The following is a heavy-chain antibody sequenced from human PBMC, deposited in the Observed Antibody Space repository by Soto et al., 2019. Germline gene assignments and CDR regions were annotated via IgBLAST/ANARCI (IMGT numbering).Heavy chain of an antibody. D-gene: IGHD4-17*01. J-gene: IGHJ4*02. Sequence: SETLSLTCTVSGGSISSGGYYWSWIRQHPGKGLEGVGYIYYSGSTYYNPSLKSRVTISVDTSKNQFSLKLSSVTAADTAVYYCAREPGDGTRYFDYWGQGTLVTVSS. CDR1: GGSISSGGYY. CDR3: AREPGDGTRYFDY. V-gene: IGHV4-31*03. CDR2: IYYSGST.